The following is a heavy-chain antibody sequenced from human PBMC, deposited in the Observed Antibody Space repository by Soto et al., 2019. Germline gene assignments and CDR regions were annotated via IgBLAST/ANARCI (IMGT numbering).Heavy chain of an antibody. Sequence: ASVKVSCKASGYTFTSYGIRWVRQAPGQGLEWMGWISAYNGNTNYAQKLQGRVTMTTDTSTSTAYMELRSLRSDDTAVYYCARDRYYDILTGYRSRFDPWGQGTLVTVSS. CDR3: ARDRYYDILTGYRSRFDP. D-gene: IGHD3-9*01. V-gene: IGHV1-18*01. CDR1: GYTFTSYG. CDR2: ISAYNGNT. J-gene: IGHJ5*02.